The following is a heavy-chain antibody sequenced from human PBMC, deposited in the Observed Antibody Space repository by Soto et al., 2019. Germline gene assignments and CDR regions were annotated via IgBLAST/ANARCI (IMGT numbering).Heavy chain of an antibody. D-gene: IGHD3-16*02. V-gene: IGHV1-18*01. CDR1: GYTLTRYG. J-gene: IGHJ4*02. CDR2: ISAYNGNT. CDR3: ARVVLHYVYFWGSYRPQFDY. Sequence: ASVKVCCKASGYTLTRYGISWVRQAPGQGLERMGWISAYNGNTNYAQKLQGRVTMTTDTSTSTAYMELRSLRSDDTAVYYCARVVLHYVYFWGSYRPQFDYRGQGTLVTVSS.